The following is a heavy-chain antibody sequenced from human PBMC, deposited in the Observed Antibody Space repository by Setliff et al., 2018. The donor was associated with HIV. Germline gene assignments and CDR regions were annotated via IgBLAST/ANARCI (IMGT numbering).Heavy chain of an antibody. D-gene: IGHD6-6*01. Sequence: SCKASGYTFSDYWMHWVRQVPGQGLVWVSRINVDGSSISYADSVKGRFTISRDNAKNTLFLQMNSLRAEDTAVYYCARLPQDVRSSIDFWGQGTLVTVSS. V-gene: IGHV3-74*01. J-gene: IGHJ4*02. CDR3: ARLPQDVRSSIDF. CDR1: GYTFSDYW. CDR2: INVDGSSI.